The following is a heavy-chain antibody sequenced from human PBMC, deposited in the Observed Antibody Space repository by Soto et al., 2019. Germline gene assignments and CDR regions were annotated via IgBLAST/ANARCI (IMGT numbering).Heavy chain of an antibody. V-gene: IGHV4-30-2*01. CDR2: INHLETT. D-gene: IGHD1-26*01. J-gene: IGHJ4*02. CDR3: ARGGGSDSFGY. CDR1: GSSMTYGGYS. Sequence: PXETLSLTCTVSGSSMTYGGYSWSWIRQTPGKGLEWIGYINHLETTFYNPSFESRLTLSIDRAKNQFSLNLNSMSAADRAVYFCARGGGSDSFGYWGQGILVTVSS.